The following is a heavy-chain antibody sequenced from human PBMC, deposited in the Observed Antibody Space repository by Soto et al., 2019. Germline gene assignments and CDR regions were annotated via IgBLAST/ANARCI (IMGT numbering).Heavy chain of an antibody. Sequence: PGGSLRLSCAASGFTFSSYGMHWVRQAPGKGLEWVAVIWYDGSNKYYADSVKGRFTISRDNSKNTLYLQMNSLRAEDTAVYYCARMAPPLLVPAAIASSYFDYWGQGPLVTVSS. J-gene: IGHJ4*02. CDR2: IWYDGSNK. D-gene: IGHD2-2*01. CDR3: ARMAPPLLVPAAIASSYFDY. V-gene: IGHV3-33*01. CDR1: GFTFSSYG.